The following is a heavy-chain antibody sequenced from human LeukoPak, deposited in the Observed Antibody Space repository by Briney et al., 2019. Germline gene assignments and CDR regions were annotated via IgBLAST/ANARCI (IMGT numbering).Heavy chain of an antibody. CDR3: ASWDPPRTYYDILTGYS. J-gene: IGHJ5*02. V-gene: IGHV3-23*01. D-gene: IGHD3-9*01. CDR1: GFTFSSYA. CDR2: ISGSGGST. Sequence: GGSLRLSCAASGFTFSSYAMSWVRQAPGKGLEWVSAISGSGGSTYYADSVKGRFTISRDNSKNTLYLQMNSLRAEDTAVYYCASWDPPRTYYDILTGYSWGQGTLVTVSS.